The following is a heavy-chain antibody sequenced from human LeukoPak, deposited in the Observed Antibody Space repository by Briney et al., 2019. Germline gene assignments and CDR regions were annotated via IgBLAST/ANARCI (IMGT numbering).Heavy chain of an antibody. CDR3: ATGKAHIVVVPAAMSS. CDR2: ISGSGGNT. V-gene: IGHV3-23*01. J-gene: IGHJ5*02. D-gene: IGHD2-2*01. CDR1: GLTFSSYA. Sequence: PGGSLRLSCAASGLTFSSYAMSWVRQAPGKGLEWVSTISGSGGNTYYADSVKGRFTVSRDNSKNTLYLQMNSLRAEDTAVYFCATGKAHIVVVPAAMSSWGQGTLVTVSS.